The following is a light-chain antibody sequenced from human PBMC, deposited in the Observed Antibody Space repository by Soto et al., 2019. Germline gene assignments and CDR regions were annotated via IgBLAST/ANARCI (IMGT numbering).Light chain of an antibody. V-gene: IGKV3-20*01. J-gene: IGKJ4*02. CDR2: GAS. CDR1: QSVSSSY. Sequence: DTVLTQSPGTLSLSPGERAALSCRASQSVSSSYLAWYQQKPGQAPRLLIYGASNRATGIPDRFSGSGSGTDFTLTTSRLEPEDFAVYYCQQYDNSPLTFGEGTKVEIK. CDR3: QQYDNSPLT.